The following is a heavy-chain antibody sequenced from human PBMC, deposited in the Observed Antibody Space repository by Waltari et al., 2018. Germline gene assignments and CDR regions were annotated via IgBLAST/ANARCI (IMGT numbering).Heavy chain of an antibody. D-gene: IGHD5-12*01. V-gene: IGHV3-30*09. CDR1: ELNLNNYV. CDR2: NSYHGSNK. CDR3: ARERSADGYITDL. J-gene: IGHJ5*02. Sequence: QMQVVESGGGVVAPGGSLRPSCRGAELNLNNYVMQWVGQAPGKGLEWVALNSYHGSNKYYADSVRGRFGISRDTSKNTVDLQMDSVRHEDTAMYFCARERSADGYITDLWGQGTLVTVSP.